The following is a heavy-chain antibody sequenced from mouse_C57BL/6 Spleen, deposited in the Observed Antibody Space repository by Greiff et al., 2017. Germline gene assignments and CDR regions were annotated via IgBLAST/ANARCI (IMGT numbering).Heavy chain of an antibody. V-gene: IGHV1-80*01. J-gene: IGHJ1*03. Sequence: VQLQQSGAELVKPGASVKISCKASGYAFSSYWMNWVKQRPGQGLEWIGQIYPGDGDTNYNGKFKGKATLTADKSSSTAYMQLRSLTSEDSAVYFCARRGRSYGYFDVWGTGTTVTVSS. CDR1: GYAFSSYW. D-gene: IGHD1-1*01. CDR2: IYPGDGDT. CDR3: ARRGRSYGYFDV.